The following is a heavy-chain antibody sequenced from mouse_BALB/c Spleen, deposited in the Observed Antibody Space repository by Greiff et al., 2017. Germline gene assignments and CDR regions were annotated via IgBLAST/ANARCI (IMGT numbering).Heavy chain of an antibody. V-gene: IGHV1-87*01. CDR2: IYPGDGDT. J-gene: IGHJ1*01. CDR3: ARQVLLLRSYWYFDV. CDR1: GYTFTSYW. Sequence: VQLQQSGAELARPGASVKLSCKASGYTFTSYWMKWVKQRPGQGLEWIGAIYPGDGDTRYTQKFKGKATLTADKSSSTAYMQLSSLASEDSAVYYCARQVLLLRSYWYFDVWGAGTTVTVSS. D-gene: IGHD1-1*01.